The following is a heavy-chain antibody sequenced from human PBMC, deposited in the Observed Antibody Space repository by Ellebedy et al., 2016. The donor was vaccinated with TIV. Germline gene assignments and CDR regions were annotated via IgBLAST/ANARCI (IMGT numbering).Heavy chain of an antibody. J-gene: IGHJ4*02. CDR1: GFTFSSSW. CDR2: INGAGSNI. Sequence: PGGSLRLSCAASGFTFSSSWVHWVRQVPGRGLVWVARINGAGSNIGYADSVKGRFTISRDNAKSTLYLQMNSLRAEDTAVYYCAREPYNWNGPFDYWGQGTLGTVSS. V-gene: IGHV3-74*01. D-gene: IGHD1-20*01. CDR3: AREPYNWNGPFDY.